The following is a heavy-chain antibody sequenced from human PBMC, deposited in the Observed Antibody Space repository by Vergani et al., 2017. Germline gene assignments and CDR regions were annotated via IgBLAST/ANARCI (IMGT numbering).Heavy chain of an antibody. D-gene: IGHD2-2*02. J-gene: IGHJ5*02. V-gene: IGHV1-69*08. Sequence: QVQLVQSGAEVKKPGSSVKVSCKASGGTFSSYTISWVRQAPGQGLEWMGRIIPILGIANYAQKFQGRVTITADKSTSTAYMELSSLRSEDTAVYYCARXGEGYCSSTSCYRWFDPWGQGTLVTVSS. CDR2: IIPILGIA. CDR3: ARXGEGYCSSTSCYRWFDP. CDR1: GGTFSSYT.